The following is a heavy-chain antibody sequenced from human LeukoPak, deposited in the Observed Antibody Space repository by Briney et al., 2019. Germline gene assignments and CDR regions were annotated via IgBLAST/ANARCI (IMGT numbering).Heavy chain of an antibody. CDR3: VRDGGVSGYDLLDF. J-gene: IGHJ4*02. D-gene: IGHD5-12*01. Sequence: GGSLRLSCAASVFTFGNYWMSWVRQAPGKGLEWVAHINQDGSEEHYMDSVKARLIISRDNAKNSLSLQMDSLRVEDTAVYYCVRDGGVSGYDLLDFWGQGTLVTVSS. V-gene: IGHV3-7*01. CDR2: INQDGSEE. CDR1: VFTFGNYW.